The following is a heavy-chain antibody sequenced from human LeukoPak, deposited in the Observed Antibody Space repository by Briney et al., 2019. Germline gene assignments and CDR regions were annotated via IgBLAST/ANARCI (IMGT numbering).Heavy chain of an antibody. CDR1: GFTFSSYA. V-gene: IGHV3-48*04. CDR3: ARFAAGGSYYYYMDV. J-gene: IGHJ6*03. CDR2: IGTSSSTI. D-gene: IGHD6-25*01. Sequence: GGSLRLSCAASGFTFSSYAMSWVRQAPGKGLEWVSNIGTSSSTIYYADSVKGRFTISRDNAKNSLYLQMNSLRADDTAVYYCARFAAGGSYYYYMDVWGKGTTVTVSS.